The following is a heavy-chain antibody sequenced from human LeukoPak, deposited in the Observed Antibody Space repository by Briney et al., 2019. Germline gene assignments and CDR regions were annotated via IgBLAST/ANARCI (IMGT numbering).Heavy chain of an antibody. CDR3: ARDQFSSSSYNWFDP. J-gene: IGHJ5*02. CDR2: IYHSGST. CDR1: GGSISSGGYY. D-gene: IGHD6-6*01. V-gene: IGHV4-30-2*01. Sequence: SETLSLTCTVSGGSISSGGYYWSWIRQPPGKGLEWIGYIYHSGSTYYNPSLKSRVTISVDRSKNQFSLKLSSATAADTAVYYCARDQFSSSSYNWFDPWGQGTLVTVS.